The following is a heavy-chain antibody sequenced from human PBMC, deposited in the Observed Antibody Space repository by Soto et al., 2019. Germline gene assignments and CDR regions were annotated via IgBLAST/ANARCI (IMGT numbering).Heavy chain of an antibody. V-gene: IGHV4-34*01. CDR1: GGSFSGDY. Sequence: QVQLQQWGAGPLRPLETLSLTCGVSGGSFSGDYWAWIRQAPAKGLEWIGAINDRGSINYNPSLKNRVSISVATSKNHYSLNLRSVTAADTAVYYCARESHDILTGPPWVWYFDLWGRGTLVTVSS. D-gene: IGHD3-9*01. CDR3: ARESHDILTGPPWVWYFDL. CDR2: INDRGSI. J-gene: IGHJ2*01.